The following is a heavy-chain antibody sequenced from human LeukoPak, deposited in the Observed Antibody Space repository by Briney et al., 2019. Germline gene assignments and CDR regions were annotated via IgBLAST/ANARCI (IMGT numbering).Heavy chain of an antibody. CDR3: ARDLGYSSSSYYFDY. D-gene: IGHD6-6*01. V-gene: IGHV1-18*01. J-gene: IGHJ4*02. CDR2: ISAYNGNT. CDR1: GYTFTSYG. Sequence: ASVKVSCKASGYTFTSYGISWVRQAPGQGLEWMGWISAYNGNTNYAQKLQGRVTMTTDISTSTAYMELRSLRSDDTAVYYCARDLGYSSSSYYFDYWGQGTLVTVS.